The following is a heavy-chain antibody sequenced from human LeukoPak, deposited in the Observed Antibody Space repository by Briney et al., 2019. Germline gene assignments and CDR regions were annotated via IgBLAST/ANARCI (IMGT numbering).Heavy chain of an antibody. J-gene: IGHJ6*03. V-gene: IGHV1-2*02. CDR3: ARGDMVRGLYYMDV. Sequence: ASVNVSCKASGYTFIGYYVHWVRQAPGQGLEWMGWVNPNSGGTDYAQKFQGRITMTRETSISTAYMELNSLRSDDTAVYYCARGDMVRGLYYMDVWGRGTTVTVSS. D-gene: IGHD3-10*01. CDR2: VNPNSGGT. CDR1: GYTFIGYY.